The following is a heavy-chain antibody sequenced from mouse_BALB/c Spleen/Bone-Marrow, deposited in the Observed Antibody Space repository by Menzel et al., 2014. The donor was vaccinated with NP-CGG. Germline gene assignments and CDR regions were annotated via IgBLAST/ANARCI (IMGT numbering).Heavy chain of an antibody. V-gene: IGHV1-67*01. CDR2: ISTYSGNT. CDR3: AGRTNLQGDFDV. D-gene: IGHD1-3*01. Sequence: VQRVESGPELVRPGVSVKISCKGSGYTFTDYAMHWVKQSHAKSLEWIGVISTYSGNTNYNQKFKGKATMTVDKSSSTAYMELTRLTSEDSAIYYCAGRTNLQGDFDVWGAGTTVTVSS. CDR1: GYTFTDYA. J-gene: IGHJ1*01.